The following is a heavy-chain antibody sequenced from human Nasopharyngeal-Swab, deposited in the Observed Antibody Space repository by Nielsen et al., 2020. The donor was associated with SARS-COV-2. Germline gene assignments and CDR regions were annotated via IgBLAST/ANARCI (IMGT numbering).Heavy chain of an antibody. V-gene: IGHV3-43*01. J-gene: IGHJ4*02. Sequence: GVLKISCVASGFTFDDYSMHWARQVPGKGLEWVSLISWDGVNKYYADSVKGRFTISRDNAKNSLYLQMNSLRAEDTALYYCAKGIAAAGSRCLDYWGQGTLVTVSS. D-gene: IGHD6-13*01. CDR3: AKGIAAAGSRCLDY. CDR2: ISWDGVNK. CDR1: GFTFDDYS.